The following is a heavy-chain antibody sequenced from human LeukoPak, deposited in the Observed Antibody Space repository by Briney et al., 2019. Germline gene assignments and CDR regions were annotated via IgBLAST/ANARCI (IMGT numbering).Heavy chain of an antibody. Sequence: SETLSLTCTVSDGSITNSFWGWIRQPAGKGLEWIGRIYSSGSTNYNPSLKSRVTMSVDTSKNQFSLKLSSVTAADTAFYYCARGPGGALREAFDYWGQGTLVTVSS. CDR1: DGSITNSF. D-gene: IGHD2-21*01. J-gene: IGHJ4*02. V-gene: IGHV4-4*07. CDR2: IYSSGST. CDR3: ARGPGGALREAFDY.